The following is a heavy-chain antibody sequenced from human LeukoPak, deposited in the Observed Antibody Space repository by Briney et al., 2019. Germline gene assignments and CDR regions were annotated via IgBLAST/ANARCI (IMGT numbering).Heavy chain of an antibody. CDR3: ARLRFLEWSSFDY. V-gene: IGHV4-59*12. Sequence: SETLSLTCTVSGGSISSYYWSWIRQPPGKGLEWIGYIYHSGTTNYNPSLKSRVTISVDKSKNQFSLKLSSVTAADTAVYYCARLRFLEWSSFDYWGQGTLVTVSS. J-gene: IGHJ4*02. D-gene: IGHD3-3*01. CDR1: GGSISSYY. CDR2: IYHSGTT.